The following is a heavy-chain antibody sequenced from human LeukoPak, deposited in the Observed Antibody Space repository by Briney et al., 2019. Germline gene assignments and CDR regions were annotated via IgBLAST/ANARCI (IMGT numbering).Heavy chain of an antibody. CDR3: AYSRCYQQQ. CDR2: INHSGST. V-gene: IGHV4-34*01. CDR1: GGSLSDYY. Sequence: SETLSLTCAVYGGSLSDYYWSWFRQPPGKGLEWIGEINHSGSTDYNPTPKSRLIISVDTSKNQISLKLSTVTAADTAVYDCAYSRCYQQQWGQGTLVTVSS. D-gene: IGHD3-22*01. J-gene: IGHJ1*01.